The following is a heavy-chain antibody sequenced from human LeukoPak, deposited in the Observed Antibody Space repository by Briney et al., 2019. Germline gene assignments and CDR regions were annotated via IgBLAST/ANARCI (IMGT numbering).Heavy chain of an antibody. CDR3: ARGAYYYED. CDR2: ISSSSSTI. J-gene: IGHJ4*02. V-gene: IGHV3-48*01. CDR1: GFTFSSHS. D-gene: IGHD3-22*01. Sequence: GGSLRLSCAASGFTFSSHSMDWVRQAPGKGLEWVSYISSSSSTIYYADSVKGRFTISRDNAKNSLYLQMNSLRAEDTAVYYCARGAYYYEDWGQGTLVTVSS.